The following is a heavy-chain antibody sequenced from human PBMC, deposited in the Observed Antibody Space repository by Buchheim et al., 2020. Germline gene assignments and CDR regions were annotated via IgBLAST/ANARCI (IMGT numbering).Heavy chain of an antibody. V-gene: IGHV1-46*01. J-gene: IGHJ6*02. D-gene: IGHD3-22*01. CDR1: GFSITRYY. CDR2: LNPSGGST. Sequence: QVQLVQSGAEVKEPGASVKVSCKTSGFSITRYYMHWVRQAPGQGLEWMGTLNPSGGSTSYAQQFPGTVTVTRDTSTSQGYMELSSLRSEDTAVYYCARDDFYDSSGYSLDVWGQGTT. CDR3: ARDDFYDSSGYSLDV.